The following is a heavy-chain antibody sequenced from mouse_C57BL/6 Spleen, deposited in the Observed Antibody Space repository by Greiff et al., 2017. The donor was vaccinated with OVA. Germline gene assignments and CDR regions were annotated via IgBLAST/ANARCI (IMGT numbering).Heavy chain of an antibody. D-gene: IGHD1-1*01. V-gene: IGHV1-52*01. Sequence: QVQLKQPGAELVRPGSSVKLSCKASGYTFTSYWMHWVKQRPIQGLEWIGNIDPSDSETHYNQKFKDKATLTVDKSSSTAYMQLSSLTSEDSAVYYCARRIITTVVATYWYFDVWGTGTTVTVSS. CDR3: ARRIITTVVATYWYFDV. CDR1: GYTFTSYW. J-gene: IGHJ1*03. CDR2: IDPSDSET.